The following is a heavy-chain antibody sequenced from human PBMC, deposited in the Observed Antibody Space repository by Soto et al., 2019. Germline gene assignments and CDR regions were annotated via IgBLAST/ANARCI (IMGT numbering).Heavy chain of an antibody. CDR2: IWYDGSNK. CDR3: AREIRRTVPHTFDY. V-gene: IGHV3-33*01. J-gene: IGHJ4*02. D-gene: IGHD4-17*01. CDR1: GFTFSSYG. Sequence: QVQLVESGGGVVQPGRSLRLSCAASGFTFSSYGMHWVRQAPGKGLEWVAVIWYDGSNKYYADSVKGRFTISRDNSKNTLYLQMNSLRAEDTAVYYCAREIRRTVPHTFDYWGQGTLVTVSS.